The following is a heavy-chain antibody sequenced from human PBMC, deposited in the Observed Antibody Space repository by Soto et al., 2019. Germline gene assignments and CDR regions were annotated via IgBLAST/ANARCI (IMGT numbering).Heavy chain of an antibody. CDR2: INPNSGGT. V-gene: IGHV1-2*04. CDR3: ARSCSGSHPPHNSFDP. CDR1: GYTFTGYY. D-gene: IGHD3-10*02. Sequence: ASVKVSCKASGYTFTGYYMHWVRQAPGQGLEWMGWINPNSGGTNYAQKFQGWVTMTRDTSISTAYMELSRLRSDDTAVYYCARSCSGSHPPHNSFDPWGQGTLVTVSS. J-gene: IGHJ5*02.